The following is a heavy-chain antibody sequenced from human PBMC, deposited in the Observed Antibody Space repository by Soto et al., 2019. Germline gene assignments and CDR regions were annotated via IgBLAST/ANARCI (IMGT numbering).Heavy chain of an antibody. Sequence: GGSLRLSCVVSGFTLINEWIHWVRQPPGKGLVWVSEISPDGSVTRYADSVKGRFTVSRDNTQKTLYLQMSSLRVEDTAVYYCTRAGKREFDFWGQGIPVTVSS. D-gene: IGHD1-1*01. CDR2: ISPDGSVT. V-gene: IGHV3-74*01. J-gene: IGHJ4*02. CDR3: TRAGKREFDF. CDR1: GFTLINEW.